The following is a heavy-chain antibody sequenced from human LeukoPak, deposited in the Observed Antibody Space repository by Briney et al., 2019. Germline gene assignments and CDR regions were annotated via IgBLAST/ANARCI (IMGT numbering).Heavy chain of an antibody. CDR2: IYSNEAT. V-gene: IGHV4-4*08. CDR3: ARRNDFDI. CDR1: GGSISSYY. Sequence: SETLSLTCTVSGGSISSYYWSWIRQPPGKGLEWIGYIYSNEATQYKPSLKSRVTISADTSKNQFSLKLTSVSAADTAIYYCARRNDFDIWGQGTMVTVSS. J-gene: IGHJ3*02.